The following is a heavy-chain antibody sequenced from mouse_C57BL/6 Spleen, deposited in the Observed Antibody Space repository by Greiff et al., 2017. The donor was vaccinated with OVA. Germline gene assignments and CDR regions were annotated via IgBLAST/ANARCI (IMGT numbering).Heavy chain of an antibody. V-gene: IGHV2-2*01. CDR2: IWSGGST. Sequence: VQLVESGPGLVQPSQSLSITCTVSGFSLTSYGVHWVRQSPGKGLEWLGVIWSGGSTDYNAAFISRLSISKDNSKSQVFFKMNSLQADDTAIYYCARDDPGFAYWGQGTLVTVSA. J-gene: IGHJ3*01. CDR1: GFSLTSYG. CDR3: ARDDPGFAY.